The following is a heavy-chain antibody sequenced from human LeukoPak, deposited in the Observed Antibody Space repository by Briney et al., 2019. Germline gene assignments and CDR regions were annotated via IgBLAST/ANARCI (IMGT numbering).Heavy chain of an antibody. J-gene: IGHJ4*02. D-gene: IGHD6-6*01. CDR3: ARGTHTPYSSSAGGDYYFDY. CDR1: GGSISSYY. CDR2: IYNSGST. V-gene: IGHV4-4*07. Sequence: SETLSLTCTVSGGSISSYYWSWIRQPAGKGLEWIGRIYNSGSTNYNPSLKSRVTMSVDTPKNQFSLKLSSVTAADTAVYYCARGTHTPYSSSAGGDYYFDYWGQGTLVTVSS.